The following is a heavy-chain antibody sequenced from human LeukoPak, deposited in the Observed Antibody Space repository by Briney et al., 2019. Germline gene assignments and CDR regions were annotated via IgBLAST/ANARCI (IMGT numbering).Heavy chain of an antibody. V-gene: IGHV4-59*01. J-gene: IGHJ6*04. CDR1: GGSFSTYY. D-gene: IGHD6-13*01. CDR2: INDSGST. Sequence: SEPLSLTCTVSGGSFSTYYWSWIRQPPGKGPEWIGYINDSGSTTYSPSLRSRVTISVDTSKSQFSLKLSSVTAADTAVYYCAGVGGAAAPGLYHYYGMDVWGEGTTVTVSS. CDR3: AGVGGAAAPGLYHYYGMDV.